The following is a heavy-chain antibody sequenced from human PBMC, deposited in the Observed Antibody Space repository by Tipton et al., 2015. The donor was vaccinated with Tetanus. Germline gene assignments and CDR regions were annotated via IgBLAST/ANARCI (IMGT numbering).Heavy chain of an antibody. CDR2: ISSSSSYI. J-gene: IGHJ4*02. CDR1: GFTFSSYS. D-gene: IGHD6-19*01. Sequence: SLRLSCAASGFTFSSYSMNWVRQAPGKGLEWVSSISSSSSYIYYADSVKGRFTISRDNAKNSLYLQMNSLRAEDTAVYYCARGVTLRSGWHHFAYWGQGSLVTVSS. CDR3: ARGVTLRSGWHHFAY. V-gene: IGHV3-21*01.